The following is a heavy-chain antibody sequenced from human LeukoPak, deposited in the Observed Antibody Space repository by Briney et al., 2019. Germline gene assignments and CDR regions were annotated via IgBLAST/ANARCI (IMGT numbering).Heavy chain of an antibody. D-gene: IGHD1-20*01. J-gene: IGHJ6*04. V-gene: IGHV4-34*01. CDR3: ARGLNWNDGNYYYGMDV. CDR2: INHSGTT. Sequence: SETLSLTCAVYGGSFSGYYWSWIRQPPGKGLEWIGEINHSGTTKYNASLKSRVTISVDTSMNQFSLKASSVTAADTAVYYCARGLNWNDGNYYYGMDVWGKGTTVTVSS. CDR1: GGSFSGYY.